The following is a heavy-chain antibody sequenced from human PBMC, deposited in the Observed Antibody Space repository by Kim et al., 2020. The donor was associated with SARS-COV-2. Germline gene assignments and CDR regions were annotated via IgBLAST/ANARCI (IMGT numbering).Heavy chain of an antibody. CDR3: ARVHIQLWLHSDAFDI. CDR1: GGSFSGYY. D-gene: IGHD5-18*01. CDR2: INHSGST. Sequence: SETLSLTCAVYGGSFSGYYWSWIRQPPGKGLEWIGEINHSGSTNYNPSLKSRVTISVDTSKNQFSLKLSSVTAADTAVYYCARVHIQLWLHSDAFDIWGQGTMVTVSS. J-gene: IGHJ3*02. V-gene: IGHV4-34*01.